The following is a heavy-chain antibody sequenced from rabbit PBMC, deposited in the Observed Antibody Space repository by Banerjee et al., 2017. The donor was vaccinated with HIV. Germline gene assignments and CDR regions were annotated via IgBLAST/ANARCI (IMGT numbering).Heavy chain of an antibody. D-gene: IGHD4-1*01. CDR1: GFSFSNKAV. V-gene: IGHV1S40*01. Sequence: KASGFSFSNKAVMCWVRQAPGKGLEWIACINAVTGKAVYASWAKGRFTFSKTSSTTVTLQMTSLTVADTATYFCARDGITFVNTGWGLSRLDLWGPGTLVTVS. CDR3: ARDGITFVNTGWGLSRLDL. J-gene: IGHJ6*01. CDR2: INAVTGKA.